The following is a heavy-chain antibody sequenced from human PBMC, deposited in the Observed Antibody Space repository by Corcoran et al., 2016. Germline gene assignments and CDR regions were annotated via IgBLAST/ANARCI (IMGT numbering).Heavy chain of an antibody. CDR3: ASAGRWGIAAGRDPYYMDV. D-gene: IGHD6-25*01. Sequence: QVRLVQSGAEVKEPGASVKVSCKASGYTFTGYYMNWVRQAPGQGLEWMGWINPNSGGTNYSQKFQGRVTMTRDTSISTGYMELSRLRSADTAVYYCASAGRWGIAAGRDPYYMDVGGQGTTVTVSS. CDR1: GYTFTGYY. CDR2: INPNSGGT. V-gene: IGHV1-2*02. J-gene: IGHJ6*02.